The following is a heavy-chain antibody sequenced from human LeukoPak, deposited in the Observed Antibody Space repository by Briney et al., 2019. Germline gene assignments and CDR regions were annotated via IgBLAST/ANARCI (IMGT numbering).Heavy chain of an antibody. Sequence: GGSLRLSCAASGFTFSSYSMNWVRQAPGKGLEWVSYISSSSSTIYYADSVKGRFTISRDNAKNSLYLQMNSLRAEDTAVYYCARVGGGYGGNWFDPWGQGTLVTVSS. CDR3: ARVGGGYGGNWFDP. CDR2: ISSSSSTI. J-gene: IGHJ5*02. V-gene: IGHV3-48*04. CDR1: GFTFSSYS. D-gene: IGHD4-23*01.